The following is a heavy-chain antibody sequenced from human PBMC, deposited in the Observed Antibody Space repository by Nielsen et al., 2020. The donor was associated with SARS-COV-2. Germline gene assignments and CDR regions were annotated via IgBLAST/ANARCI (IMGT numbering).Heavy chain of an antibody. Sequence: WIRQPPGKGLEWVSGISRSGSYIKYAVSVRGRFTISRDNDKNSLYLQMNSLRGEDTAVYYCARVLCGGDCTTGYYYYGMDVWGQGTTVTVSS. D-gene: IGHD2-21*02. CDR3: ARVLCGGDCTTGYYYYGMDV. CDR2: ISRSGSYI. V-gene: IGHV3-11*05. J-gene: IGHJ6*02.